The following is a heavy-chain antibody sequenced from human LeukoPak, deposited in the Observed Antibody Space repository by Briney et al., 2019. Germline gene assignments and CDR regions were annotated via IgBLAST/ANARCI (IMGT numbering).Heavy chain of an antibody. CDR1: GFTFSSYA. D-gene: IGHD3-10*01. Sequence: PGRSLRLSCAASGFTFSSYAMQWVRQAPGRGREWVAGISYEGSNKYYADSVKGRFTISRDNSKNTLYLQMNSLRAEDTAVYYCARDRTHAGSGPGVYYYYYYGMDVWGKGTTVTVSS. V-gene: IGHV3-30*04. CDR2: ISYEGSNK. CDR3: ARDRTHAGSGPGVYYYYYYGMDV. J-gene: IGHJ6*04.